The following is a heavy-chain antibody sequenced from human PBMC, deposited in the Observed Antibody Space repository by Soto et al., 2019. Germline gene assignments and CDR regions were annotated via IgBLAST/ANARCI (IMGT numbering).Heavy chain of an antibody. D-gene: IGHD3-16*02. CDR3: ARDRLRLGELSLIGYFDS. J-gene: IGHJ4*02. Sequence: GGSLRLSCAGSGFSLSSYTMHWVRQAPGKGLEWVALISFDSSSKHYADSVKGRFSISRDNSKNTLYLQMDSLRPDDTALYYCARDRLRLGELSLIGYFDSWGQGTLVTVSS. V-gene: IGHV3-30-3*01. CDR1: GFSLSSYT. CDR2: ISFDSSSK.